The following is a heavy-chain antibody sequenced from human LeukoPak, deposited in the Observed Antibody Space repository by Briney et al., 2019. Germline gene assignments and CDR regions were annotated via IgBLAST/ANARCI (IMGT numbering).Heavy chain of an antibody. CDR1: EFTFSSYA. J-gene: IGHJ3*02. D-gene: IGHD3-3*01. V-gene: IGHV3-30-3*01. CDR3: ARVFPQAFGAADAFDI. Sequence: GRSLRLSCAASEFTFSSYAMHWVRQAPGKGLEWLAVISKDGTNQYYADFVKGRFTISRDNSKYTLYLQMNSLRDEDTAVYYCARVFPQAFGAADAFDIWGQGTMVTVSS. CDR2: ISKDGTNQ.